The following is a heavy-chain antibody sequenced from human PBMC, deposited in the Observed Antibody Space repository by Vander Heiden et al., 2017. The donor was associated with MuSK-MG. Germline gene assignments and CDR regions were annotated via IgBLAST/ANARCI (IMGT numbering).Heavy chain of an antibody. CDR3: ASPRTPMITCGGALGV. CDR1: GYTFTSYY. CDR2: INPSGGST. Sequence: QVQLVQSGAEVKKPGASVTVSCKASGYTFTSYYMPWVRQAPGQGLEWMGKINPSGGSTSYAQKFQGRVSMTRDTSTSTVYMELSSLRSEDTAVYYCASPRTPMITCGGALGVWGQGTTVTVSS. J-gene: IGHJ6*02. V-gene: IGHV1-46*01. D-gene: IGHD3-16*01.